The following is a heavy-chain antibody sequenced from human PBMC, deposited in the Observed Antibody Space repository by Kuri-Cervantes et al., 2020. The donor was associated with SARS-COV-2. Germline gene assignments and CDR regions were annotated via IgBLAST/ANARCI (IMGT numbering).Heavy chain of an antibody. Sequence: GESLKISCAASGFTFSGYAMSWVRQAPGKGLEWVLSISGSGGSTFYADSVKGRFTISRDNSKNTVFLQMNSLRAEDTAVYYCAREGLARFDHWGQGTLVTVSS. V-gene: IGHV3-23*01. CDR2: ISGSGGST. J-gene: IGHJ4*02. CDR3: AREGLARFDH. CDR1: GFTFSGYA.